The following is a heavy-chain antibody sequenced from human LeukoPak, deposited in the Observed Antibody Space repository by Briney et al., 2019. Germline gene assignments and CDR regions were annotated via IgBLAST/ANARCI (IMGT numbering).Heavy chain of an antibody. CDR3: ARALGYSNYAASDI. D-gene: IGHD4-11*01. J-gene: IGHJ3*02. CDR2: INPNSGGT. CDR1: GYTFTGYY. Sequence: ASVKVSCKASGYTFTGYYMHWVRQAPGQGLEWMGWINPNSGGTNYAQKFQGRVTMTRDTSISTAYMELSRLRSDDTAVYYCARALGYSNYAASDIWGQGTMVTVSS. V-gene: IGHV1-2*02.